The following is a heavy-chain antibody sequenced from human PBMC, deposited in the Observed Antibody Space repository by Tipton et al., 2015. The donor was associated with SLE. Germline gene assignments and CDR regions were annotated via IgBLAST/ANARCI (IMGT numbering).Heavy chain of an antibody. Sequence: QSGAEVKKPGSSVKVSCKASGGTFSSYAFSWVRQAPGQGLEWMGGIIAIFGTADYAQKFQGRVTITTDESTSTAYMELSSLRYEYPAVYYCARGPYYYFCSGLTNGRHAFDIWGQGTMVTVSS. V-gene: IGHV1-69*05. D-gene: IGHD3-3*01. CDR2: IIAIFGTA. CDR3: ARGPYYYFCSGLTNGRHAFDI. J-gene: IGHJ3*02. CDR1: GGTFSSYA.